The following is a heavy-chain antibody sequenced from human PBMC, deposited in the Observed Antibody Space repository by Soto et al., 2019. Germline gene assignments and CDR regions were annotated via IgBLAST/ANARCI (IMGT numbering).Heavy chain of an antibody. CDR3: ARSHYDFWSGIKSYYYYYMDV. CDR2: IYSGGST. Sequence: PGGSLRLSCAASGFTVSSNYMSWVRQAPGKGLEWVSVIYSGGSTYYADSVKGRFTISRDNSKNTLYLQMNSLRAEDTAVYYCARSHYDFWSGIKSYYYYYMDVWGKGTTVTVSS. D-gene: IGHD3-3*01. J-gene: IGHJ6*03. V-gene: IGHV3-66*01. CDR1: GFTVSSNY.